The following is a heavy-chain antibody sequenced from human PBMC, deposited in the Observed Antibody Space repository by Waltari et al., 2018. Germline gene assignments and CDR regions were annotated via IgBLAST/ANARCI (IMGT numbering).Heavy chain of an antibody. CDR1: GYTFTSYG. CDR3: ARVPTAYDFWSGYRPDAFDI. Sequence: QVQLVQSGAEVKKPGASVKVSCKASGYTFTSYGISWVRQAPGQGLEWMGWMSAYNGNTNYAQKLQGRGTMTTDTSTSTAYMELRSLRSDDTAVYYCARVPTAYDFWSGYRPDAFDIWGQGTMVTVSS. D-gene: IGHD3-3*01. CDR2: MSAYNGNT. V-gene: IGHV1-18*01. J-gene: IGHJ3*02.